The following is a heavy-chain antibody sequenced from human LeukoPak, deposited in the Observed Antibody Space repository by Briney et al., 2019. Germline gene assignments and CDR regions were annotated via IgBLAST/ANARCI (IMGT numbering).Heavy chain of an antibody. J-gene: IGHJ4*02. D-gene: IGHD6-13*01. CDR2: IYQSGST. CDR3: ARVSLNSSSWGY. CDR1: GGSFSGYY. V-gene: IGHV4-34*01. Sequence: SETLSLTCAVYGGSFSGYYWGWIRQAPGKGLEWLGSIYQSGSTYDNPSLKSRVTLSVDTSKNQFSLKLSSVTAADTAVYYCARVSLNSSSWGYWGQGTLVTVSS.